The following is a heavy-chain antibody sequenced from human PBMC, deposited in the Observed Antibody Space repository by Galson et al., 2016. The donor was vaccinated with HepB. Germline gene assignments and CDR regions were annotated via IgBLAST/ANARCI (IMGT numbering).Heavy chain of an antibody. CDR1: GFTFSRYT. CDR2: ITDSSDYI. J-gene: IGHJ3*02. V-gene: IGHV3-21*01. D-gene: IGHD2/OR15-2a*01. Sequence: SLRLSCAASGFTFSRYTMHWVRQAPGKGLEWVSSITDSSDYIYYVDSVKGRFTISRDNAKNSLDLHMDSLSAEETAVYYCARENSPWAWRAFDIWGQGTVVTVSS. CDR3: ARENSPWAWRAFDI.